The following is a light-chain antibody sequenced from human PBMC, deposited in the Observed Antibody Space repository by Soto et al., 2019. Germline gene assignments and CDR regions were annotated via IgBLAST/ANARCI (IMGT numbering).Light chain of an antibody. CDR1: SSDVGGYNY. Sequence: QSVLTQPRSVSGSPGQSVTISCTGTSSDVGGYNYVSWYQQHPGKAPKLMIYDVNKRPSGVPDRFSGSKSGNTASLTISGLQAEHEADYYCCAYAGSYTVVFGGGTKVTVL. CDR3: CAYAGSYTVV. J-gene: IGLJ2*01. V-gene: IGLV2-11*01. CDR2: DVN.